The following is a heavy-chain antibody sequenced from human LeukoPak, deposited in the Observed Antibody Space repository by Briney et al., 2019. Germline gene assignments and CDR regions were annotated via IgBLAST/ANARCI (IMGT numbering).Heavy chain of an antibody. Sequence: ASVRVSCKGSGYSFSNHGITWVRQAPGQGLEWIGWISPHKGNTNYQQRLQGRLIMTTDASTSTAYMELRDLRSDDTAIYYCARDQQQGDHYSFYYMDFWGEGTTVIVSS. CDR3: ARDQQQGDHYSFYYMDF. D-gene: IGHD1/OR15-1a*01. V-gene: IGHV1-18*01. CDR2: ISPHKGNT. CDR1: GYSFSNHG. J-gene: IGHJ6*03.